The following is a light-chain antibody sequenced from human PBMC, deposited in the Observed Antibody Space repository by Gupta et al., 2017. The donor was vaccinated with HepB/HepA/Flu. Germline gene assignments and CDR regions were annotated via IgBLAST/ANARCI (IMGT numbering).Light chain of an antibody. CDR2: WAS. CDR3: QQYDSNPRT. V-gene: IGKV4-1*01. J-gene: IGKJ1*01. Sequence: DIVMTQSPDSLAVSLGERATINCKSSQNLLYSPNNKNYLAWYQQKSGQPPKLLIYWASTRESGVPVSFSGRGSGTDFTLTISSLQAEDVAVYYCQQYDSNPRTFGQGTKVEIK. CDR1: QNLLYSPNNKNY.